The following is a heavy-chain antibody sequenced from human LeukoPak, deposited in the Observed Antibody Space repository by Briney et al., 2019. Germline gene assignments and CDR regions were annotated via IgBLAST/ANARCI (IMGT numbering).Heavy chain of an antibody. J-gene: IGHJ4*02. CDR2: FDPEDGET. CDR1: GYTLTELS. CDR3: ATDVSYYDSSGYLY. Sequence: ASVKVSCKVSGYTLTELSMHWVRQAPGKGLEWMGGFDPEDGETIYAQKFQGRVTMTEDTPTDTAYMELSSLRSEDTAVYYCATDVSYYDSSGYLYWGQGTLVTVSS. D-gene: IGHD3-22*01. V-gene: IGHV1-24*01.